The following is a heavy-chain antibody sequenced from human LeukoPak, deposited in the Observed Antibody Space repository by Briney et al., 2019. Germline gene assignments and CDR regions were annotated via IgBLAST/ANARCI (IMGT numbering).Heavy chain of an antibody. J-gene: IGHJ4*02. Sequence: PGGSLRLSCAASGFTFSSYSMNWVRQAPGKGLEWASSISSSSSYIYYADSVKGRFTISRDNAKNSLYLQMNSLRAEDTAVYYCASIVMVAAASDYWGQGILVTVSS. CDR3: ASIVMVAAASDY. V-gene: IGHV3-21*01. CDR2: ISSSSSYI. CDR1: GFTFSSYS. D-gene: IGHD2-15*01.